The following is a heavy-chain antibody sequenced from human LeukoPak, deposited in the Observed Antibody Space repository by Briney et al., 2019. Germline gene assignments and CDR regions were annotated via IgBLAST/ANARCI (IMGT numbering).Heavy chain of an antibody. CDR2: INHSGST. J-gene: IGHJ3*02. Sequence: SETLSLTCAVYGGSFSGYYWSWIRQPPGKGLEWIGEINHSGSTNYHPSYKSRVTISLDTSQNHFSLKLTSVTAADTAVYYCARSGRDVGFAFDIWGQGTLVTISS. CDR3: ARSGRDVGFAFDI. V-gene: IGHV4-34*01. D-gene: IGHD5-12*01. CDR1: GGSFSGYY.